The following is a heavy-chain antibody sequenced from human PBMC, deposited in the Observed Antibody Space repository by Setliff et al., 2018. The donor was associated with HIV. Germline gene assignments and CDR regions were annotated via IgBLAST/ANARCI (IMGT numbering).Heavy chain of an antibody. CDR1: GGSISSGNYY. J-gene: IGHJ3*02. CDR2: IYTSGST. CDR3: ARDLKRELVQGGDAFDI. Sequence: SETLSLTCTVSGGSISSGNYYWSWIRQPAGKGLEWIGRIYTSGSTNYSPSLKSRVTISVDSSKKQFSLKLSSVSAADTAVYYCARDLKRELVQGGDAFDIWGQGTMVTVSS. D-gene: IGHD1-26*01. V-gene: IGHV4-61*02.